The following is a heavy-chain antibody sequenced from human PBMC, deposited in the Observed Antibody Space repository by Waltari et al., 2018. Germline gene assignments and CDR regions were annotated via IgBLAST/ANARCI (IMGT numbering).Heavy chain of an antibody. Sequence: EVQLVESGGGVVQPGGSLRLSCAASGFTFRGCSMTWVRQAPGKGLEWVSYITRSSSTIYYADSVKGRFTVSRDNAKNSLYLQMNSLRDEDTAVYYCARSGVAAAGDDYWGQGTLVTVSS. D-gene: IGHD6-13*01. CDR3: ARSGVAAAGDDY. CDR1: GFTFRGCS. CDR2: ITRSSSTI. J-gene: IGHJ4*02. V-gene: IGHV3-48*02.